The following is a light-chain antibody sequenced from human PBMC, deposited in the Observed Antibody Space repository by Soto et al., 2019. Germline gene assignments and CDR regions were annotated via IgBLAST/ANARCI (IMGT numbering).Light chain of an antibody. J-gene: IGKJ1*01. CDR2: EAS. Sequence: DIQMTQSPSTLSASVGDRVTITCRASQTISSWLAWYQQKPGQVPKLLIYEASSLETGVPSRFSGSGSGTEFTLTSSILQPEYFATYYCQQYKRYSRSFGQGTKVETK. CDR1: QTISSW. CDR3: QQYKRYSRS. V-gene: IGKV1-5*03.